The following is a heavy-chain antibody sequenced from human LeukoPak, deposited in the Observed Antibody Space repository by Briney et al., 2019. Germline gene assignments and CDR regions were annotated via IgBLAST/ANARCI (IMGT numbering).Heavy chain of an antibody. CDR2: ISAYNGNT. Sequence: ASVKVSCKASGYTFTSYGISWVRQAPGQGLEWMGWISAYNGNTNYAQKLQGRVTMTTDTSTSTAYMELRSLRSDDTAVYYRARGVCGFSGGSCPDAFDIWGQGTMVTVSS. D-gene: IGHD2-15*01. CDR3: ARGVCGFSGGSCPDAFDI. J-gene: IGHJ3*02. CDR1: GYTFTSYG. V-gene: IGHV1-18*01.